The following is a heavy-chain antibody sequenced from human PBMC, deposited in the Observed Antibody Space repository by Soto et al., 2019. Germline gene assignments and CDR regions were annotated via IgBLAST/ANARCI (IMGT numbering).Heavy chain of an antibody. J-gene: IGHJ4*02. Sequence: SETLSLTCTVSGDSVNSESSYWNRIRHAPGKGPEWIGYIYYNGGTNYNPSLKSRATILLDTSTNQFSLTLTSVTAADTAVYYCARDGGQGRGVIGHYWGRGILVTVSS. CDR1: GDSVNSESSY. CDR2: IYYNGGT. CDR3: ARDGGQGRGVIGHY. V-gene: IGHV4-61*01. D-gene: IGHD3-16*02.